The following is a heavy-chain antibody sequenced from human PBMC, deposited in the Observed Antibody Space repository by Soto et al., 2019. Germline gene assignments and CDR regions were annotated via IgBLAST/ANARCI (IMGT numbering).Heavy chain of an antibody. CDR2: INHSGST. Sequence: SETLSLTCTVYGGSFSGYYWSWIRQPPGKGLEWIGEINHSGSTNYNPSLKSRVTISVDTSKNQFSLKLSSVTAADTAVYYCACARYNWNYGYYYYYGMDVWGQGTTVTVS. J-gene: IGHJ6*02. CDR1: GGSFSGYY. D-gene: IGHD1-7*01. CDR3: ACARYNWNYGYYYYYGMDV. V-gene: IGHV4-34*01.